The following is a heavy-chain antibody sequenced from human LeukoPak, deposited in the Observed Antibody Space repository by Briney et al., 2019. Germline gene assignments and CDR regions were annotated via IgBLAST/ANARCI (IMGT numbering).Heavy chain of an antibody. J-gene: IGHJ4*02. CDR2: ISGSGGST. D-gene: IGHD6-19*01. Sequence: GGSLRLSCAASGFTFSSYAMSWVRQAPGKGLEWVSAISGSGGSTYYADSVKGRFTISRDNSKNTLYLQMNSLRAEDTAVYYSAKTCLPYSSGWYWDYWGQGTLVTVSS. V-gene: IGHV3-23*01. CDR1: GFTFSSYA. CDR3: AKTCLPYSSGWYWDY.